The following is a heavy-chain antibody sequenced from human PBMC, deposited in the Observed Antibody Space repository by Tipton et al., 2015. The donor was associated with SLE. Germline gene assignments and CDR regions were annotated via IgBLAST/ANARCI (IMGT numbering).Heavy chain of an antibody. J-gene: IGHJ6*03. CDR3: ARGGLTYGYYYYMDV. CDR1: DGSFSDYH. V-gene: IGHV4-34*01. Sequence: TLSLTCAVYDGSFSDYHWSWIRQPPGKGLEWIGEINHSGSTNYNPSLKSRVTISVDTSKNQFSLKLSSVTAADTAVYYCARGGLTYGYYYYMDVWGKGTTVTVSS. D-gene: IGHD2-21*02. CDR2: INHSGST.